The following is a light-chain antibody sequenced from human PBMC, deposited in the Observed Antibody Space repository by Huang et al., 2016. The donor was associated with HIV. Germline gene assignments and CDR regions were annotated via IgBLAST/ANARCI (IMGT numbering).Light chain of an antibody. CDR3: QQYNNWHLT. CDR1: QSVGGN. V-gene: IGKV3-15*01. CDR2: GST. J-gene: IGKJ4*01. Sequence: IVMTQIPATLPVSPGGRATLSCRASQSVGGNMSWYQQKPGQAPSLIIYGSTTRATGVPARFSGSGSGTDFTLTINNLQSEDFAIYYCQQYNNWHLTFGGGTKV.